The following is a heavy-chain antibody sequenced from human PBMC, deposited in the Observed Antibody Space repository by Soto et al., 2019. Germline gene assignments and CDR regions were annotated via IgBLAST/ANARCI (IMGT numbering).Heavy chain of an antibody. V-gene: IGHV4-61*08. J-gene: IGHJ4*02. CDR3: VRAPRGNYGYPSYFDY. CDR1: YVKLVSGGYH. CDR2: IYNSGSN. D-gene: IGHD3-10*01. Sequence: SVTRRLTCPFSYVKLVSGGYHCSLIRQHPGKGLEWIGYIYNSGSNNYNPYLKSRVTISIDTSKNQFSLKLSSVTAADTAVYYCVRAPRGNYGYPSYFDYWGEGTLVTVSS.